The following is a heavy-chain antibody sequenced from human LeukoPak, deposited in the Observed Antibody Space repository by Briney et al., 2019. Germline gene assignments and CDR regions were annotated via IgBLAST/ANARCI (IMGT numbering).Heavy chain of an antibody. Sequence: PGGSLRLSCAASGFTFSSYSMNWVRQAPGKGLEWVSSISSSSSYIYYADSVKGRFTISRDNAKTSLYLKMNSLRAEDTAVYYCARDGEVVVTAFYFDYWGQGTLVTVSS. D-gene: IGHD2-21*02. CDR2: ISSSSSYI. V-gene: IGHV3-21*01. CDR3: ARDGEVVVTAFYFDY. J-gene: IGHJ4*02. CDR1: GFTFSSYS.